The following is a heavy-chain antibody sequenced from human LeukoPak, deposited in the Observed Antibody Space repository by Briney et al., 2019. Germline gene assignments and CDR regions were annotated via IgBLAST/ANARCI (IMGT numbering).Heavy chain of an antibody. V-gene: IGHV1-46*01. CDR2: IHPSGGNT. J-gene: IGHJ4*02. Sequence: ASVKVSCKASGYTFTSNYMHWVRQAPGQGLEWMGLIHPSGGNTNYAQKFQGRVAMTRDTSTSTVYMELSSLRSEDTAIYYCARDCSSTRCQGPVFDNWGQGTLVTVSS. CDR3: ARDCSSTRCQGPVFDN. CDR1: GYTFTSNY. D-gene: IGHD2-2*01.